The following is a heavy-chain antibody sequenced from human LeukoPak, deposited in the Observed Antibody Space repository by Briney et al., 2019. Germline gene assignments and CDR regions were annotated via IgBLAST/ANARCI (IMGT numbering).Heavy chain of an antibody. Sequence: GRSLRLSCAASGFTFSSYGMHWVRQAPGKGLEWVAVISYDGSNKYYADSVKGRFTIPRDNSKNTLYLQMNSLRAEDTAVYYCAKDRPPRGYSGYVFDYWGQGTLVTVSS. J-gene: IGHJ4*02. D-gene: IGHD5-12*01. CDR1: GFTFSSYG. CDR2: ISYDGSNK. CDR3: AKDRPPRGYSGYVFDY. V-gene: IGHV3-30*18.